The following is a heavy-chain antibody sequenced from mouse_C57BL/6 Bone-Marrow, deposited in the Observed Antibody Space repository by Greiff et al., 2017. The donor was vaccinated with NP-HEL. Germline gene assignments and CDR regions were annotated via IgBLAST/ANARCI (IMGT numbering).Heavy chain of an antibody. V-gene: IGHV1-64*01. CDR2: IYPNSGST. CDR1: GYTFTSYW. CDR3: TREYYGSWFAY. Sequence: QVQLQQPGAELVKPGASVKLSCKASGYTFTSYWMHWVKQRPGQGLEWIGMIYPNSGSTNYNEKFKSKATLTVDKSSSTVYMLLSSLTSEDSAVYYGTREYYGSWFAYWGQGTLVTVSA. D-gene: IGHD1-1*01. J-gene: IGHJ3*01.